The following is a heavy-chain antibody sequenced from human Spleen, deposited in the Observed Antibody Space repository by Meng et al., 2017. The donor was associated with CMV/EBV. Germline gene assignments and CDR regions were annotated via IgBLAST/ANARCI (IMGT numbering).Heavy chain of an antibody. CDR1: GYTFNSYD. J-gene: IGHJ5*02. Sequence: ASVKVSCKASGYTFNSYDINWVRQAPGQGLEWMGWINPNSGGTNYAQKFQGRVTMTRDTSISTAYMELSRLRSDDTAVYYCARVARYNWNYDWFDPWGQGTLVTVSS. D-gene: IGHD1-7*01. V-gene: IGHV1-2*02. CDR3: ARVARYNWNYDWFDP. CDR2: INPNSGGT.